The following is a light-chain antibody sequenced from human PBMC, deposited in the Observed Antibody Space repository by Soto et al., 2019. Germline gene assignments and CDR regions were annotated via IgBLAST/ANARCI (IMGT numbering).Light chain of an antibody. Sequence: EIVLTQSPGTLSLSPGEGATLSCRASQSVSSTYLNWYQHKPGQAPRLLIYGASNRATGIPDRFSDSGYGTDFTLTISRLEPEDFARYYCQQYGSSPRYSFGPGTKLEIK. CDR1: QSVSSTY. CDR2: GAS. J-gene: IGKJ2*03. CDR3: QQYGSSPRYS. V-gene: IGKV3-20*01.